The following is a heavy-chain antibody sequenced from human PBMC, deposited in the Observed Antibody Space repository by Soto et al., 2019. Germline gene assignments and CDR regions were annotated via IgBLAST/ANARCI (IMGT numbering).Heavy chain of an antibody. CDR3: ARASTVYDILTYFDY. D-gene: IGHD3-9*01. Sequence: SETLSLTCAVSGGSISSGGYSWIWIRQPPGKGLEWIGYIYHSGSTYYNPSLKSRVTISVDRSKNQFSLKLSSVTAADTAVYYCARASTVYDILTYFDYWGQGTLVTVSS. CDR2: IYHSGST. V-gene: IGHV4-30-2*01. J-gene: IGHJ4*02. CDR1: GGSISSGGYS.